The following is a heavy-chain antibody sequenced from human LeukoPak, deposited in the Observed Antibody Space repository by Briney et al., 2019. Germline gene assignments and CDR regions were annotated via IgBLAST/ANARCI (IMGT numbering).Heavy chain of an antibody. D-gene: IGHD3-10*01. CDR3: ARVVRGVIPFDY. CDR2: MNPNSGNT. Sequence: ASVKVSCKASGYTFTSYDINWGRQATGQGLEWMGWMNPNSGNTGYAQKFQGRVTMTRNTSIITAYMELSSLRSEDTAVYYCARVVRGVIPFDYWGQGTLVTVSS. J-gene: IGHJ4*02. V-gene: IGHV1-8*01. CDR1: GYTFTSYD.